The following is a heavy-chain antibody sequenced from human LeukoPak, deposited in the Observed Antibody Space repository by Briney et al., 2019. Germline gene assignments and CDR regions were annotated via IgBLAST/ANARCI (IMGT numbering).Heavy chain of an antibody. J-gene: IGHJ4*02. CDR2: IKQDGSKK. CDR1: GFPFSSYW. Sequence: GGSLRLSCVASGFPFSSYWMTWVRQAPGKGLEWVANIKQDGSKKSYVDSVKGRFTISRDNAKNTLYLQMNSLRAEDTAVYYCARDGIAAVDFDYWGQGILVTVSS. V-gene: IGHV3-7*01. CDR3: ARDGIAAVDFDY. D-gene: IGHD6-13*01.